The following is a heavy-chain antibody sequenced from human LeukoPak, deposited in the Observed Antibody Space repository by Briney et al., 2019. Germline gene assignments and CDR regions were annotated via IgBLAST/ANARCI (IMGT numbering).Heavy chain of an antibody. CDR3: ARARTGFSIDY. D-gene: IGHD1-14*01. CDR2: IYSGGNT. V-gene: IGHV3-53*01. J-gene: IGHJ4*02. Sequence: GGSLRLSCAASGFTVSSNYMSWVRQAPGKGLEWGSVIYSGGNTYYADSVKGRFTISRDNSKNTLYLQMNSLRAEDTAVYYCARARTGFSIDYWGQGTLVTVSS. CDR1: GFTVSSNY.